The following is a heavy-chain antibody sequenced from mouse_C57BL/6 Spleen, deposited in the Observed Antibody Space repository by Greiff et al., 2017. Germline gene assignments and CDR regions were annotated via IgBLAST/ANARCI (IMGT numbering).Heavy chain of an antibody. CDR1: GYTFTDYD. V-gene: IGHV1-15*01. Sequence: QVQLQQSGAELVRPGASVTLSCKASGYTFTDYDMHWVKQTPVHGLEWIGAIDPETGGTAYNQKFKGKAILTADKSSSTAYMELRSLTSEDSAVYYCTRTLFAYWGQGTLVTVSA. CDR3: TRTLFAY. CDR2: IDPETGGT. J-gene: IGHJ3*01.